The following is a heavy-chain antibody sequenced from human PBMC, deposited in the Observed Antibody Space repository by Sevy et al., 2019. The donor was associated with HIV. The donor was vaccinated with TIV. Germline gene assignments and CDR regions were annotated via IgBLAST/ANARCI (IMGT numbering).Heavy chain of an antibody. V-gene: IGHV3-21*01. D-gene: IGHD6-13*01. CDR3: ARESSDGIAAADFDY. J-gene: IGHJ4*02. CDR2: ISSSSSYI. Sequence: GGSLRLSCAASGFTFSSYSMNWVRQAPGKGLEWVSSISSSSSYIYYADSVKGRFTISRDNAKNSLYLQMNSLRAEDTAVYYCARESSDGIAAADFDYWGQGTLVTVSS. CDR1: GFTFSSYS.